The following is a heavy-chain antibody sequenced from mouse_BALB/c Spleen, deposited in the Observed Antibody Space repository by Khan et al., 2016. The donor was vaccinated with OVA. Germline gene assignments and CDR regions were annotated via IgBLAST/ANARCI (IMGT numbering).Heavy chain of an antibody. CDR2: INTHSGVP. D-gene: IGHD2-14*01. CDR1: GYTFTTAG. Sequence: QIQLVQSGPELKKPGETVRISCKASGYTFTTAGIQWVQQMPGKGLKWIGWINTHSGVPKYAEDFKGRFAFSLDISVNTAYIQITNLKYEDTATYFCARGGDAYYRNDGGAMEYWGQGTSVTVSA. CDR3: ARGGDAYYRNDGGAMEY. J-gene: IGHJ4*01. V-gene: IGHV9-4*02.